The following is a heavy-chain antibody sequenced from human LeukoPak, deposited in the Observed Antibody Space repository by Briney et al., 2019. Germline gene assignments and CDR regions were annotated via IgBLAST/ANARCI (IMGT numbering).Heavy chain of an antibody. J-gene: IGHJ6*03. Sequence: GGSLRLSCAASGFTFDDYGMSWVRQAPGKGLEWVSGINWNGGSTGYADSVKGRFTISRDNAKNSLYLQMNSLRAEDTAVYYCARVVRNYNLCYMDVWGKGTTVTVSS. V-gene: IGHV3-20*04. CDR3: ARVVRNYNLCYMDV. CDR1: GFTFDDYG. D-gene: IGHD4-11*01. CDR2: INWNGGST.